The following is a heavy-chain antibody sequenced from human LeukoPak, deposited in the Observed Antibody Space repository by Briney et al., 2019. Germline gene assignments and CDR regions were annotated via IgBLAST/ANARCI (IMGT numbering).Heavy chain of an antibody. CDR2: ISGSGGST. V-gene: IGHV3-23*01. J-gene: IGHJ4*02. CDR3: ARGWGITGTSYFDY. CDR1: GFTFSSYA. Sequence: PGGSLRLSCAASGFTFSSYAMSWVRQAPGKGLEWVSAISGSGGSTYYADSVKGRFTISRDNSKNTLYLQMNSLRAEDTAVYYCARGWGITGTSYFDYWGQGTLVTVSS. D-gene: IGHD1-20*01.